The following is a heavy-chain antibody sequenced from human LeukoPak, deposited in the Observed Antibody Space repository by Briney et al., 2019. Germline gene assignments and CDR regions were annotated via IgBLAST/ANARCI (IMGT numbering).Heavy chain of an antibody. D-gene: IGHD3-22*01. CDR2: ISSNGGST. Sequence: GGSLRLSCAASGFTFSSYSMNWVRQAPGKGLEYVSAISSNGGSTKYADSVKGRFTISRDNSKNTLYLQMSSLRAEDTAVYYCARDTASVPLYYYDSSGYIDYWGQGTLVTVSS. J-gene: IGHJ4*02. CDR3: ARDTASVPLYYYDSSGYIDY. V-gene: IGHV3-64D*06. CDR1: GFTFSSYS.